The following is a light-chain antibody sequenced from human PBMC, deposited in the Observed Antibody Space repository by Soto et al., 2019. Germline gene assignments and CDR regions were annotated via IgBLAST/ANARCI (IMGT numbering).Light chain of an antibody. CDR2: GAS. CDR3: QQCYAWPAYT. Sequence: EIVMTQSPATLSVSPGERATLSCRASQSVGSYLAWYQLKPGQAPRLLIYGASTRATGIPARFSGSGSGTEFTLTISSLPSDDFAVYYCQQCYAWPAYTFGQGTKLEIK. V-gene: IGKV3-15*01. J-gene: IGKJ2*01. CDR1: QSVGSY.